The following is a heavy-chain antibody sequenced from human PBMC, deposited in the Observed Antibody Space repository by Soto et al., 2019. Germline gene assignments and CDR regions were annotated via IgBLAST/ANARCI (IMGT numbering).Heavy chain of an antibody. CDR1: GFTLSSYW. J-gene: IGHJ3*02. Sequence: EVQLVESGGDLVQPGGSLRLSCATSGFTLSSYWMSWVRQAPGKGLEWVANIKEDGSEKYYVDSVKGRFTISRDNAKNSLYLQMNSLRAEDTAVYFCARLTSGRHLGDAYDIWGQGTMFTVSS. CDR2: IKEDGSEK. CDR3: ARLTSGRHLGDAYDI. V-gene: IGHV3-7*01. D-gene: IGHD6-19*01.